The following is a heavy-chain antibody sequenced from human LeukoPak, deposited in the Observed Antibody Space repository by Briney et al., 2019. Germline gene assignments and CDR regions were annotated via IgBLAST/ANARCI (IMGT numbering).Heavy chain of an antibody. Sequence: GGSLRLSCAASGFTFSSYSMNWVRQAPGKGLEWVSSISSSSSYIYYADSVKGRFTISRDNAKNSLYLQMNSLRAEDTAVYYCARGGYSYGSGNWFGPWGQGTLVTVSS. CDR1: GFTFSSYS. CDR3: ARGGYSYGSGNWFGP. J-gene: IGHJ5*02. CDR2: ISSSSSYI. D-gene: IGHD5-18*01. V-gene: IGHV3-21*01.